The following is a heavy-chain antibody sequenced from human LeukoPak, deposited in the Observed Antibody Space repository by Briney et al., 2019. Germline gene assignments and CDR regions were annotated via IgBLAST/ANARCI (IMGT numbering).Heavy chain of an antibody. CDR1: GFTFSNYE. V-gene: IGHV3-48*03. CDR2: ISSGGRTI. Sequence: GGSLRLSCAASGFTFSNYEMNWVRQAPGKGLEWVSYISSGGRTIYYANSVKGRFTISRDNAENSLYLQMNSLRAEDTAVYYCAREYGSGSSRRRFDPWGQGTLVAVSS. CDR3: AREYGSGSSRRRFDP. D-gene: IGHD3-10*01. J-gene: IGHJ5*02.